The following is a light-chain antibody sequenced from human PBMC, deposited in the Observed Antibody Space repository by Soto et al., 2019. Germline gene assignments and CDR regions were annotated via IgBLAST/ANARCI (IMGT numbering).Light chain of an antibody. J-gene: IGKJ1*01. Sequence: IQMTQSPSSLSASVGDRVTITCRASQSISTYVNWYQQKPGKAPKLLIYASSSLQSGVPSRFSGSGSGTHFTLTINSLQPEDFATYDCQQGFSTPRTFGRGTRVE. CDR1: QSISTY. CDR2: ASS. CDR3: QQGFSTPRT. V-gene: IGKV1-39*01.